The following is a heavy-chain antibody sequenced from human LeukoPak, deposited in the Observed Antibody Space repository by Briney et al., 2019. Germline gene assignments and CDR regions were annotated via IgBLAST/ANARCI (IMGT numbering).Heavy chain of an antibody. CDR2: IYSSGST. CDR1: GGSISNYY. CDR3: ARDRGAGDYSTFFDY. V-gene: IGHV4-4*07. D-gene: IGHD4-11*01. Sequence: PSETLSLTCIVSGGSISNYYWSCIRQTAGKGLEWIGRIYSSGSTNYNPSLKSRLTMSVGTSKNQFSLRLSSVTAADTAVYYCARDRGAGDYSTFFDYWGQGTRVTVSS. J-gene: IGHJ4*02.